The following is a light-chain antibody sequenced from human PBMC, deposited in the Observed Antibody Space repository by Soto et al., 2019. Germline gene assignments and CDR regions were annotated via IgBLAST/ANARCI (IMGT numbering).Light chain of an antibody. CDR2: DAS. J-gene: IGKJ4*01. Sequence: SVLKQPAAARSLYTGKGATLSCRASQSVSSYLAWYQQKPGQAPRLLIYDASNRATGIPPRFSGSGSRTDFTLTLRSLDPEDFAVYYCQQRSNWPPLSFGGGTKVDIK. CDR1: QSVSSY. V-gene: IGKV3-11*01. CDR3: QQRSNWPPLS.